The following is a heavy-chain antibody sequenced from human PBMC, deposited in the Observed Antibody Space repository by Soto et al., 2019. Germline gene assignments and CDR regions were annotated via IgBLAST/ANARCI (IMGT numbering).Heavy chain of an antibody. V-gene: IGHV4-39*01. CDR3: ARLVYDSSGYRPG. J-gene: IGHJ4*02. CDR2: IYYSGST. Sequence: PSETLSLTCTVSGGSISSSSYYWGWIRQPPGKGLEWIGSIYYSGSTYYNPSLKSRVTISVDTSKNQFSLKLSSVTAADTAVYYGARLVYDSSGYRPGWGQGTLDTVSS. CDR1: GGSISSSSYY. D-gene: IGHD3-22*01.